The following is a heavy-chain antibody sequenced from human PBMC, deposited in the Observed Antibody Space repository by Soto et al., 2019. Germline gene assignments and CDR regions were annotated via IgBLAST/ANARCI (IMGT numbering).Heavy chain of an antibody. V-gene: IGHV4-39*01. J-gene: IGHJ2*01. CDR1: GFSISSSSYY. Sequence: PSETLSLTCTVSGFSISSSSYYWGWIRQPPGKGLEWIGSIYYSGSTYYNPSLKSRVTISVDTSKNQFSLRLSSVTAADTAVYYCARLASVVTTEDWYFDLWGRGTLVTVSS. D-gene: IGHD4-17*01. CDR2: IYYSGST. CDR3: ARLASVVTTEDWYFDL.